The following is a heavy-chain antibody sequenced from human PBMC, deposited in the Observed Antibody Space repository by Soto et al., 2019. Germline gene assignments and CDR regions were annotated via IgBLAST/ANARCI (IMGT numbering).Heavy chain of an antibody. CDR2: ISGSGSTI. CDR3: ASGVAASHFYDSYMDV. D-gene: IGHD2-15*01. Sequence: QVQLVESGGGLVKPGGSLRLSCAASGFTFSDYYMSWIRQAPGKGLEWVSYISGSGSTIYYADSVKGRFTISRDNAKNSLHLQMNRLRAEDTAVYYCASGVAASHFYDSYMDVWGKGTTVTVSS. CDR1: GFTFSDYY. J-gene: IGHJ6*03. V-gene: IGHV3-11*01.